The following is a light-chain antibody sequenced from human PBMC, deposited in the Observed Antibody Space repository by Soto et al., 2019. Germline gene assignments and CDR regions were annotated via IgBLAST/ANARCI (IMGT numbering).Light chain of an antibody. CDR3: SSYTSSSTLYV. CDR1: SSDVGGYNY. J-gene: IGLJ1*01. Sequence: QSALTHPASVSGSPGQSITIFCTGTSSDVGGYNYVSWYQQHPGKAPKLMIYDVSNRPSGVSNRFSGSKSGNTASLTISGLQAEDEADYYCSSYTSSSTLYVFGTGTKVTVL. V-gene: IGLV2-14*01. CDR2: DVS.